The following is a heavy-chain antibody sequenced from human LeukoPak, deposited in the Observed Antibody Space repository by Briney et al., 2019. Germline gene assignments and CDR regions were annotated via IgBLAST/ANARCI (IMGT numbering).Heavy chain of an antibody. CDR2: MNQDGSEK. D-gene: IGHD6-19*01. CDR1: GFTFSSYW. V-gene: IGHV3-7*03. Sequence: AGGSLRLSCAVSGFTFSSYWMSWVRQAPGKGLEWVANMNQDGSEKYYVDSVKGRFTISRDNAKNSLYLQMNNLRAEDTAVYYCAREGRAYSSVIGYWGQGTLVTVSS. J-gene: IGHJ4*02. CDR3: AREGRAYSSVIGY.